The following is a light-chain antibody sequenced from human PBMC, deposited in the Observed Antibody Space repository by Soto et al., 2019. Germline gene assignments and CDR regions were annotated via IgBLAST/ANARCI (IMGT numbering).Light chain of an antibody. CDR1: HSISSGY. CDR2: GAS. J-gene: IGKJ5*01. V-gene: IGKV3-15*01. CDR3: KEYKEWPPFT. Sequence: EKKIRKAPGTLTLYIAERSTPSCRTSHSISSGYLAWYQQRPGQSPRLLIYGASRRATGIPARFSGSGSGTEFTHSISSLQSEEFAVYCCKEYKEWPPFTFGEGTRLEIK.